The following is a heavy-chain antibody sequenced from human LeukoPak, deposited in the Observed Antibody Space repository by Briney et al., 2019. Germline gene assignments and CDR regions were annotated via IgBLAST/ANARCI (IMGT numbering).Heavy chain of an antibody. V-gene: IGHV1-2*02. CDR3: ARDDRYGESGYDLGPY. J-gene: IGHJ4*02. Sequence: ASVKVSCKASGYTFTSYYIHWMRQAPGQGLEWVGWINPNSGGSHYARRFQGRVTVTSDTSINTAYMELTSLTTDDTAGYYCARDDRYGESGYDLGPYWGQGTLVTVSS. D-gene: IGHD5-12*01. CDR2: INPNSGGS. CDR1: GYTFTSYY.